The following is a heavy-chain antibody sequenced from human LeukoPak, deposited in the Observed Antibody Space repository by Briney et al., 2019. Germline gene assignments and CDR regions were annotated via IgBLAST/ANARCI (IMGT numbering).Heavy chain of an antibody. CDR1: GGTFSSYA. D-gene: IGHD2-2*01. CDR2: IIPIFGTA. Sequence: SVKVSCKASGGTFSSYAISWVRQAPGQGLEWMGGIIPIFGTANYAQKFQGRVTITTDESTSTAYMELSSLRSDDTAVYYCARPYCTTTNCYDYWGQGTLVTVSS. J-gene: IGHJ4*02. CDR3: ARPYCTTTNCYDY. V-gene: IGHV1-69*05.